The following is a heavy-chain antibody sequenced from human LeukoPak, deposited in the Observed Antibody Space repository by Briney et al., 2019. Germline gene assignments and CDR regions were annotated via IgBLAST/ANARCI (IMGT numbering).Heavy chain of an antibody. CDR3: TREVWGSTFPDY. V-gene: IGHV4-38-2*02. CDR2: THHSGAT. Sequence: NPSETLSPTCSVSGYSISSGYFWGWIRQPPGKRPEWIATTHHSGATYYNPSLKSRVTLSVDMSKNQVSLKLTSVTAADTAVYYCTREVWGSTFPDYWGQGTLVTVSS. D-gene: IGHD7-27*01. CDR1: GYSISSGYF. J-gene: IGHJ4*02.